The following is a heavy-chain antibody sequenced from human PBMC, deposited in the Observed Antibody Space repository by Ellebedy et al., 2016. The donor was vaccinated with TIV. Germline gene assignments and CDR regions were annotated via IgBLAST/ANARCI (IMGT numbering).Heavy chain of an antibody. CDR2: INDSGTT. CDR1: GGSSSDYF. V-gene: IGHV4-34*01. CDR3: ARFRPHCFTDDCYLNAFEY. D-gene: IGHD2-21*01. J-gene: IGHJ3*01. Sequence: SETLSLXXAVYGGSSSDYFWSWMRLSTGKGLQWIGEINDSGTTKYTPSLRGRVTTSGDTAKNQVSLHLTSVTAADTAVYFCARFRPHCFTDDCYLNAFEYWGHGTAVTVSS.